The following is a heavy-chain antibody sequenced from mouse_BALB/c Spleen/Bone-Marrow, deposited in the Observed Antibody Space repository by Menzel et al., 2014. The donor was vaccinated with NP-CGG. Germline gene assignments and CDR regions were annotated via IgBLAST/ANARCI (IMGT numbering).Heavy chain of an antibody. J-gene: IGHJ3*01. D-gene: IGHD2-4*01. CDR3: ARDMITTRGFAY. CDR1: GFTSSSYG. Sequence: VQLQQPGGGLVQPGGSLKLSCAASGFTSSSYGMSWVRQTPDKRLELVATINSNGGSTYYPDSVKGRFTISRDNAKNTLYLQMSSLKSEDTAMYYCARDMITTRGFAYWGQGTLVTVSA. V-gene: IGHV5-6-3*01. CDR2: INSNGGST.